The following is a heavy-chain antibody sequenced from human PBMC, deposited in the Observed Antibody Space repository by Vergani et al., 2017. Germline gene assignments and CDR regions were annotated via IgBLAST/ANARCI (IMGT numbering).Heavy chain of an antibody. CDR2: IYYSGST. Sequence: QVQLQESGPGLVKPSETLSLTCTVSGGSMTNYYWSWIRQPPGKGLEWIGYIYYSGSTNYKSSLKSRVSISVDTSQNQFSLKLSSVTAADTGVYYCARGRGWFDPWGQGTLVTVSS. CDR1: GGSMTNYY. V-gene: IGHV4-59*01. CDR3: ARGRGWFDP. J-gene: IGHJ5*02.